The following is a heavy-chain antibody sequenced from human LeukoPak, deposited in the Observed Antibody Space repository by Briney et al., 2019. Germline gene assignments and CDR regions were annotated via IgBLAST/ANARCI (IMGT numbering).Heavy chain of an antibody. V-gene: IGHV4-59*12. J-gene: IGHJ4*02. CDR2: IYYSGST. CDR1: GASISPNY. D-gene: IGHD3-10*01. CDR3: ARGHYGPGIGTYPN. Sequence: SETLSLTCTVSGASISPNYWSWFRHPPGKGLEWIGYIYYSGSTSYNPSLKSRVTITLDTSKNQFSLKLSSVTAADTAVYYCARGHYGPGIGTYPNWGQGTLVTVSS.